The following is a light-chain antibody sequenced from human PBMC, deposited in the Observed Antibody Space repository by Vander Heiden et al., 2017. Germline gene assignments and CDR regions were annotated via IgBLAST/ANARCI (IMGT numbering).Light chain of an antibody. CDR2: AAS. J-gene: IGKJ1*01. Sequence: EIVMTQSPATLSVSPGERATLSCRASQSIHVKLAWYQQRPGQAPRLLISAASTWAPGIPARFSGSGSGTEFTLTISSLQSEDFALYFCHQYDDWPQTFGQGTKVDIK. V-gene: IGKV3-15*01. CDR1: QSIHVK. CDR3: HQYDDWPQT.